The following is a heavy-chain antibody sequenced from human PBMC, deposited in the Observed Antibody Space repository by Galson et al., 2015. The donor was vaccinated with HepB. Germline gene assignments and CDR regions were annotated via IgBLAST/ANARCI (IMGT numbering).Heavy chain of an antibody. CDR2: VRYDGSNK. CDR1: RFTFNIYS. Sequence: SLRLSCAASRFTFNIYSIHWVRRAPGKGLEWVAVVRYDGSNKYYADSVKGRFTISRDNSKNTLYLQMNSLRAEDTAVYYCAKSPARDDYDDYEEYWVDPWRQGTLVSVYS. V-gene: IGHV3-30*02. D-gene: IGHD4-17*01. J-gene: IGHJ5*02. CDR3: AKSPARDDYDDYEEYWVDP.